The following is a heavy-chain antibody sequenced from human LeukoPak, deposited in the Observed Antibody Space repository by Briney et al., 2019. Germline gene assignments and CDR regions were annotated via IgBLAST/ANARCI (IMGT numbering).Heavy chain of an antibody. D-gene: IGHD3-10*01. J-gene: IGHJ3*02. CDR2: ISYDGSNK. CDR1: GFTFSSYG. Sequence: GGSLRPSCAASGFTFSSYGMHWVRQAPGKGLERVADISYDGSNKYYADSVKGRFTISRDNSKNTLYLQMNSLRAEDTAVYYCARGGLWSGESYAFDIWGQGTMVTVSS. CDR3: ARGGLWSGESYAFDI. V-gene: IGHV3-30*19.